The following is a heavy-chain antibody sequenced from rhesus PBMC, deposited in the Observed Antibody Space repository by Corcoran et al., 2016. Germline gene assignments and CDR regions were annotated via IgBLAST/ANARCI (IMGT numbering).Heavy chain of an antibody. CDR1: GGSVSGYW. J-gene: IGHJ3*01. Sequence: QVQLQQWGEGLVKPSETLSLTCAVYGGSVSGYWWGWIRQPPGKGLEWIGRIRSGGSTNSNPSLKSRVTISIDTSKNQFSLKLSSVTAADTAVYYCARHVPYCSSTYCSPDAFDFWGQGLRVTVSS. V-gene: IGHV4-160*01. CDR3: ARHVPYCSSTYCSPDAFDF. CDR2: IRSGGST. D-gene: IGHD2-15*01.